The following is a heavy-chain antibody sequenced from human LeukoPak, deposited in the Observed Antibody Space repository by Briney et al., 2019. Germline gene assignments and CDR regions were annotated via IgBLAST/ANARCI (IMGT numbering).Heavy chain of an antibody. Sequence: GGSLRLSCAASGFTFSSYAMHWVRQAPGKGLEYVSGISSNGGSTYYADSVKGRFTISRDNSKYTLYLQMNSLRAEDTAVYYCAKDPKLRLGELSLYRGRIPCWGQGTLVTVSS. J-gene: IGHJ4*02. CDR3: AKDPKLRLGELSLYRGRIPC. CDR1: GFTFSSYA. CDR2: ISSNGGST. D-gene: IGHD3-16*02. V-gene: IGHV3-64*02.